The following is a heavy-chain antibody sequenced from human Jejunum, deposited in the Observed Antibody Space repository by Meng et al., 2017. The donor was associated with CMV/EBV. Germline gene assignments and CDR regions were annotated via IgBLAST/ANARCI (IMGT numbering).Heavy chain of an antibody. CDR3: ARNSHHPWGTYRDYYFDY. J-gene: IGHJ4*02. CDR2: IYWNDDK. Sequence: LSTSGVGVAWIRQPPGKALEWLALIYWNDDKRYISSLKSRLTVTKDTSKNQVVLTMTNMDPVDTATYYCARNSHHPWGTYRDYYFDYWGQGTLVTVSS. V-gene: IGHV2-5*01. D-gene: IGHD3-16*02. CDR1: LSTSGVG.